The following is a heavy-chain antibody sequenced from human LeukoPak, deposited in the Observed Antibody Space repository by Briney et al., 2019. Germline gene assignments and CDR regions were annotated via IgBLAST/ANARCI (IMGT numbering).Heavy chain of an antibody. D-gene: IGHD5-18*01. Sequence: GRSVRLSCAASGSTFDDYAMHWVRQAPGKGLVGVSDISWNSGSIGYADSVKGRFTISRDNAKNSLYLQTNSLRAEDRASCYPAKDEAMVGRGTFDIWGQGTMVTVSS. CDR2: ISWNSGSI. V-gene: IGHV3-9*01. CDR1: GSTFDDYA. J-gene: IGHJ3*02. CDR3: AKDEAMVGRGTFDI.